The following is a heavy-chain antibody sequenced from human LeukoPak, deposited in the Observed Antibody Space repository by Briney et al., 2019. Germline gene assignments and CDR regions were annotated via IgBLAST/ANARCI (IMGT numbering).Heavy chain of an antibody. CDR3: ARDLGSITGTTKRGFYVLDY. V-gene: IGHV1-69*01. Sequence: SVTVSCTASGGTFSSYAISWVRQAPGQGLEWMGGIIPIFGTANYAQKFQGRVTITADESTSTAYMELSSLSSEDTAVYYCARDLGSITGTTKRGFYVLDYWGQGTLVTVSS. D-gene: IGHD1-7*01. CDR1: GGTFSSYA. CDR2: IIPIFGTA. J-gene: IGHJ4*02.